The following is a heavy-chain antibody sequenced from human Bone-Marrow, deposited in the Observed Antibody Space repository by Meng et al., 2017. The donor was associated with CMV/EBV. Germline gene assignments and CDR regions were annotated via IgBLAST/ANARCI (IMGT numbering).Heavy chain of an antibody. D-gene: IGHD5-24*01. Sequence: GGSLRLSCAASGFTVSNNYMSWVRQAPGKGLEWVSVIYSGGYTYYADSVKGRFTISRDNSKNTLYLQMNSLRAEDTAVYYCARAQTDGYSSFADWGQGNLVNVSS. V-gene: IGHV3-53*01. CDR1: GFTVSNNY. J-gene: IGHJ4*02. CDR2: IYSGGYT. CDR3: ARAQTDGYSSFAD.